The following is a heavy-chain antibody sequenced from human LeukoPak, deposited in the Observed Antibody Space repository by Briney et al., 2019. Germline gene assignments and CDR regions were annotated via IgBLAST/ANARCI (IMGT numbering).Heavy chain of an antibody. CDR1: GGSISSYY. D-gene: IGHD6-13*01. CDR2: IYYTGST. Sequence: PSETLSLTCTVSGGSISSYYWSWIRQPPGKGLEWIGYIYYTGSTNYNPSLKSRVTISVDTSKNQFSLRPSSVTAADTAVYYCARRAHSGSWYYYDYWGPGTLVTVSS. J-gene: IGHJ4*02. V-gene: IGHV4-59*08. CDR3: ARRAHSGSWYYYDY.